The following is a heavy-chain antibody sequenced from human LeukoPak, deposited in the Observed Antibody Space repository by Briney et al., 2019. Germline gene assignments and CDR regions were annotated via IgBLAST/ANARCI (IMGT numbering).Heavy chain of an antibody. J-gene: IGHJ5*02. V-gene: IGHV4-39*01. D-gene: IGHD3-10*01. Sequence: SETLSLTCTVSGDSISSDTYHWGWIRQPPGKGLQWIGSVYYAGSTYYNPSLKSRVGISVDTSKDQFYLKLFPVTAADTAMYYCARSGWPMGGFDPWGQGILVTVSS. CDR2: VYYAGST. CDR1: GDSISSDTYH. CDR3: ARSGWPMGGFDP.